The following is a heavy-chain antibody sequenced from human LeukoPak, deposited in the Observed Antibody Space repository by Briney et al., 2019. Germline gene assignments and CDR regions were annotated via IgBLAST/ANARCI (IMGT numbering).Heavy chain of an antibody. CDR2: ISGSGAT. D-gene: IGHD3-16*02. J-gene: IGHJ4*02. V-gene: IGHV3-23*01. Sequence: GGSLRLSRAASRFTFSNYGMSWVRQAPGKGLEWVSAISGSGATYADSVKGRFTISRDNSKNTLYLQMNSLRAEDTAVYYCAKLEIWGNYRYLDYWGQGTLVTVSS. CDR1: RFTFSNYG. CDR3: AKLEIWGNYRYLDY.